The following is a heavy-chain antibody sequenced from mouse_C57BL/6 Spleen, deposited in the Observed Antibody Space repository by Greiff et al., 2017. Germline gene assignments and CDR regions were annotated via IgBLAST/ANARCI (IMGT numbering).Heavy chain of an antibody. CDR1: GYTFTSYW. J-gene: IGHJ2*01. CDR3: ARRYYGSSYDYFDY. D-gene: IGHD1-1*01. V-gene: IGHV1-52*01. CDR2: IDPSDSET. Sequence: QVQLQQPGAELVRPGSSVKLSCKASGYTFTSYWMHWVKQRPIQGLEWIGNIDPSDSETHYNQKFKDKATLTVDKSSSTAYMQLSSLTSEDSAVYYGARRYYGSSYDYFDYWGEGTTLTVSS.